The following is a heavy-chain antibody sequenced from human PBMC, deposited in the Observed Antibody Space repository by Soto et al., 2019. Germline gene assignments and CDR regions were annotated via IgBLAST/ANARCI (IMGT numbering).Heavy chain of an antibody. D-gene: IGHD1-26*01. CDR1: GFSFSSYA. Sequence: DVQLLESGGGLVRPGGSLRLSCTASGFSFSSYALSWVRQAPGKGLEWVSTISGSDGKTYYADSVKGRFSISRDTSKTTLYLEMTSLRVEDTAVYYCARWSFLDYWGQGTRVTVS. J-gene: IGHJ4*02. CDR2: ISGSDGKT. V-gene: IGHV3-23*01. CDR3: ARWSFLDY.